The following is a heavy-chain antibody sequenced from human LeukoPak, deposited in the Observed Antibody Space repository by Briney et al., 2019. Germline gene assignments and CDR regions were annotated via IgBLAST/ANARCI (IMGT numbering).Heavy chain of an antibody. CDR2: ISWNSGSI. D-gene: IGHD2-15*01. J-gene: IGHJ4*02. V-gene: IGHV3-9*01. CDR1: GFTFDDYA. Sequence: GRSLRLSCAASGFTFDDYAMHWVRQAPGKGLEWVSGISWNSGSIGYADSVKGRFTISRDNAKNSLYLQMNSLRAEDTALYYCAKVSGSTPIVYFDYRGQGTLVTVSA. CDR3: AKVSGSTPIVYFDY.